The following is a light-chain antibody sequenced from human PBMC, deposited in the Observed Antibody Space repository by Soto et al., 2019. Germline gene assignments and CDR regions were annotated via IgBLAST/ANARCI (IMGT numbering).Light chain of an antibody. CDR3: SSYSTIGAEVH. Sequence: QSALTQPPSASGSPGQSVTISCTGTSSDVGGYNYVSWYQQHPGKAPKLIISEVSNRPSGVSTRFSGSKSGNTASLTISGLQPEDEADYYCSSYSTIGAEVHFGGGTKLTVL. CDR2: EVS. CDR1: SSDVGGYNY. V-gene: IGLV2-14*01. J-gene: IGLJ2*01.